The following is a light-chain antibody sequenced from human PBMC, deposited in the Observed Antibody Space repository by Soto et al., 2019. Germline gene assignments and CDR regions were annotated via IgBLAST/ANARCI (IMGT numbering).Light chain of an antibody. CDR3: QHDSSSHPEFT. Sequence: EIVLTQSPATLSLSPGERSTLSCRASQRVSSNYLAWYQQRPGQAPRLLIFGASYRATGIPDRFSGSGSGTDFTLTISRLEPEDFAVYYCQHDSSSHPEFTFGPGTKVDSK. CDR1: QRVSSNY. CDR2: GAS. J-gene: IGKJ3*01. V-gene: IGKV3-20*01.